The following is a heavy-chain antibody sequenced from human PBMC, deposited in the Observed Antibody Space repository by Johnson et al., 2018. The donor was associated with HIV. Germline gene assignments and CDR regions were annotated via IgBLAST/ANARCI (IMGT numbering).Heavy chain of an antibody. CDR1: GFSFSTYN. CDR2: ISYSGSDT. Sequence: QVQLVESGGGLVQPGGSLRLSCAASGFSFSTYNMHWVRHAPGRGLEWVAFISYSGSDTYYVDSVKGRFTVSSDNSENTLFLQMNSLRDEDTAVYYCARDGGEGAFDSWGQGTAVTVSS. CDR3: ARDGGEGAFDS. J-gene: IGHJ3*02. V-gene: IGHV3-30*03. D-gene: IGHD3-16*01.